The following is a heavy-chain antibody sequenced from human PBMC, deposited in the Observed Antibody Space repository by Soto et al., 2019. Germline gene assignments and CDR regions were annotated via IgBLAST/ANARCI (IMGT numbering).Heavy chain of an antibody. Sequence: PGGSLRLSCAASGFTFSNYAMSWVRQAPEKGLVWVSRINSDGSSTSYADTVKGRFTISRDNAKNTLYLQMNSLRAEDTAVYYCARGPYDSDYYYGMDVWGQGTTVTVSS. J-gene: IGHJ6*02. D-gene: IGHD5-12*01. CDR2: INSDGSST. CDR1: GFTFSNYA. CDR3: ARGPYDSDYYYGMDV. V-gene: IGHV3-74*01.